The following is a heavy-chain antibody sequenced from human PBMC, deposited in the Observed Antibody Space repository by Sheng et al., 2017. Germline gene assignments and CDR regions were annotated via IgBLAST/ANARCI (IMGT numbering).Heavy chain of an antibody. CDR2: IYSGGNT. Sequence: EVQLVESGGGLVQPGGSLRLSCAASGFTVSSNYMSWVRQVPGKGLEWVSVIYSGGNTFYADSVKGRFTISRDNSKNTLYLQMNSLRGEDTAVYYCARGGFYNSRWYWDYFDYWGQGTLITVSS. CDR1: GFTVSSNY. V-gene: IGHV3-66*01. J-gene: IGHJ4*02. CDR3: ARGGFYNSRWYWDYFDY. D-gene: IGHD6-13*01.